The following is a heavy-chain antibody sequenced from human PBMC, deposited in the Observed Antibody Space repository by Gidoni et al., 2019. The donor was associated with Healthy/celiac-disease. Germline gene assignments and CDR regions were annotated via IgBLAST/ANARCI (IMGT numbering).Heavy chain of an antibody. CDR3: ARGRYDYVWGSYRPPGYMDV. Sequence: QVQLQQWGAGLLKPSETLSPTCAASGWPFSGYSSSWIRQPPGKGLEWIGEINHSGSTNYNPTLKSRVTISVDTSKNQFSLKLSSVTAADTAVYYCARGRYDYVWGSYRPPGYMDVWGKGTTVTVSS. V-gene: IGHV4-34*01. D-gene: IGHD3-16*02. J-gene: IGHJ6*03. CDR1: GWPFSGYS. CDR2: INHSGST.